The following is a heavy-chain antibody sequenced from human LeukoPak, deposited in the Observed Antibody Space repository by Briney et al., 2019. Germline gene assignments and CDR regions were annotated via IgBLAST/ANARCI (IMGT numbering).Heavy chain of an antibody. J-gene: IGHJ4*02. CDR3: TTDLTIFGVARVDY. V-gene: IGHV3-15*01. Sequence: GGSLRLSCADSGFTFSNAWMRWVRPAPGKGLEWVGRIISKTDGGPTDYAAPVKGRFTISRDDSKNTLYLQMNSLKTEDTAVYYCTTDLTIFGVARVDYWGQGTLVTVSS. CDR1: GFTFSNAW. CDR2: IISKTDGGPT. D-gene: IGHD3-3*01.